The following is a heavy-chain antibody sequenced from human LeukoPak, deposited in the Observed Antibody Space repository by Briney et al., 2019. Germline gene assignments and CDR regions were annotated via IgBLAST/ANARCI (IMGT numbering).Heavy chain of an antibody. CDR2: IIPIFGTA. Sequence: SVKVSCKASGGTFSSYAISWVRQAPGQGLEWMGGIIPIFGTANYAQKFQGRVMITTDESTSTAYMELSSLRSEDTAVYYCAFMITFGGVTNDDYWGQGTLVTVSS. V-gene: IGHV1-69*05. CDR1: GGTFSSYA. J-gene: IGHJ4*02. CDR3: AFMITFGGVTNDDY. D-gene: IGHD3-16*01.